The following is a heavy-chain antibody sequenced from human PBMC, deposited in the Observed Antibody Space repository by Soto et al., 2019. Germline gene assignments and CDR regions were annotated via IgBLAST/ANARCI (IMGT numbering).Heavy chain of an antibody. Sequence: GESLKISCKGSGYNFATYWIGWVRQMPGKGLEWMGIIYPGDSDIRYSPSFQGQVTISVDKSISTAYLQWYSLKASDNAIVFCAVNGGGRDMDGWGKGTTVTVSS. V-gene: IGHV5-51*01. CDR2: IYPGDSDI. CDR3: AVNGGGRDMDG. J-gene: IGHJ6*04. CDR1: GYNFATYW. D-gene: IGHD3-16*01.